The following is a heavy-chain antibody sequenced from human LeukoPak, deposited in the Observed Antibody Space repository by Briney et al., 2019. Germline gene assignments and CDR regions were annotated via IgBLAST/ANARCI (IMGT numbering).Heavy chain of an antibody. CDR2: IYHSGST. CDR3: ARAPYYYGSGSYYNVDAFDI. V-gene: IGHV4-38-2*02. D-gene: IGHD3-10*01. CDR1: GYSISSGYY. J-gene: IGHJ3*02. Sequence: PSETLSLTCTVSGYSISSGYYWGWIRQPPGKGLEWIGSIYHSGSTYYNPSLKSRVTISVDKSKNQFSLKLSSVTAADTAVYYCARAPYYYGSGSYYNVDAFDIWGQGTMVTVSS.